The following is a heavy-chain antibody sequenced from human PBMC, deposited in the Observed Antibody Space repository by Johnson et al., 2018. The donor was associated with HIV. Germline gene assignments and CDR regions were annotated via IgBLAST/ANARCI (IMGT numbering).Heavy chain of an antibody. CDR1: GFTFSSYP. CDR3: ARDLLIAYCGGDCWDAFDI. CDR2: ISYDGSNK. D-gene: IGHD2-21*02. V-gene: IGHV3-30-3*01. J-gene: IGHJ3*02. Sequence: QMQLVESGGGVVQPGRSLRLSCAASGFTFSSYPMHWVRQAPGKGLEWVAIISYDGSNKYYADSVKGRFTISRDNSKNTLYLQMNSLRAEDTAVYYCARDLLIAYCGGDCWDAFDIWGQGTMVTVSS.